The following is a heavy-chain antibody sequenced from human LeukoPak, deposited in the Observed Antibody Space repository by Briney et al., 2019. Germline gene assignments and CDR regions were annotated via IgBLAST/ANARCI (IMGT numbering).Heavy chain of an antibody. CDR3: ARHARERIAVAGDYYYYHMDV. V-gene: IGHV4-39*01. D-gene: IGHD6-19*01. CDR1: GGSISSSSYY. CDR2: IYYSGST. Sequence: PSETLSLTCTVSGGSISSSSYYWGWIRQPPGKGLEWIGSIYYSGSTYYNPSLKSRVTMSVDTSKNQFSLKLSSVTAADTAVYYCARHARERIAVAGDYYYYHMDVWGRGTTVTVSS. J-gene: IGHJ6*03.